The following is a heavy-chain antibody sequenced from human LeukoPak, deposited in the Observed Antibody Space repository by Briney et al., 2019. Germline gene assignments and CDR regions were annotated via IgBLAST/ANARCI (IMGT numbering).Heavy chain of an antibody. D-gene: IGHD2-21*01. V-gene: IGHV3-30-3*01. J-gene: IGHJ3*02. Sequence: GGSLRLSCAASGFTFSNYFMHWVRQAPGKGLEWVADIASDGSHTFYVESVKGRFTISRDNSKNTLYLQMNSLGPEDTAVYFCARERQDIVIHSGAFDIWGQGTMVTVSS. CDR3: ARERQDIVIHSGAFDI. CDR2: IASDGSHT. CDR1: GFTFSNYF.